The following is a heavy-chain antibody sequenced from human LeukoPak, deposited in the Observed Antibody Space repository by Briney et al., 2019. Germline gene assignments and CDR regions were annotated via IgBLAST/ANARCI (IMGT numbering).Heavy chain of an antibody. CDR3: ARGRIAAGRRGSNWFDP. V-gene: IGHV1-46*01. CDR1: GYTFTSYY. Sequence: ASVKVSCKASGYTFTSYYMHWVRQAPGQGLEWMGIINPSGGSTSYAQKFQGRVTMTRDMSTSTVYMELSSLRSEDTAVYYCARGRIAAGRRGSNWFDPWGQGTLVTVSS. CDR2: INPSGGST. D-gene: IGHD6-13*01. J-gene: IGHJ5*02.